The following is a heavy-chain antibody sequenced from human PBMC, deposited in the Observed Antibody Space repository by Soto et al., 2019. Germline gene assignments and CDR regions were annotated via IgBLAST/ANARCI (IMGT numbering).Heavy chain of an antibody. CDR2: ISYDGSNK. V-gene: IGHV3-30-3*01. J-gene: IGHJ6*02. Sequence: GSLRLSCAASGFTFSSYAMHWVRQAPGKGLEWVAVISYDGSNKYYADSVKGRFTISRDNSKNTLYLQMNSLRAEDTAVHYCARVSRGGYFSTYYGMDVWGQGTTVTVSS. CDR3: ARVSRGGYFSTYYGMDV. CDR1: GFTFSSYA. D-gene: IGHD3-22*01.